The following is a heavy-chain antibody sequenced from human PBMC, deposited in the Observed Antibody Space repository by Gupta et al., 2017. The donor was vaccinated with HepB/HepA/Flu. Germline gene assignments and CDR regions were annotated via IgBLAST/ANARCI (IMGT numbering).Heavy chain of an antibody. CDR2: IKPSGGAT. CDR1: GYTFSTYY. V-gene: IGHV1-46*01. J-gene: IGHJ3*02. CDR3: AMKWGANKSDAFAI. Sequence: QVQLVQSGAEVKKPGASAKVSCKASGYTFSTYYIHWVRQAPGQGLEGVGIIKPSGGATSYGQKGQSRVTMTRETATRTVYRKLGGLGSGATTTYYFAMKWGANKSDAFAIGGEGTMVTVSS. D-gene: IGHD1-26*01.